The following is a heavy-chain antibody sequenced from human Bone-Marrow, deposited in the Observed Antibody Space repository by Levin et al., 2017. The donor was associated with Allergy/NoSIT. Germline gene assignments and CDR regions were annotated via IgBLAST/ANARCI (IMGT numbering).Heavy chain of an antibody. V-gene: IGHV3-49*04. CDR3: TRVAGLCSSYYDYKSYSVDV. CDR1: EFTFRDYS. CDR2: IRSNSYGGTT. D-gene: IGHD3-22*01. Sequence: GGSLRLSCVGSEFTFRDYSMSWVRQAPGKGLEWVGFIRSNSYGGTTQYAAPLKGRFTISRADSSSVVYLQMNNLRTEDTGVYYCTRVAGLCSSYYDYKSYSVDVWGKGTMVTVSS. J-gene: IGHJ6*04.